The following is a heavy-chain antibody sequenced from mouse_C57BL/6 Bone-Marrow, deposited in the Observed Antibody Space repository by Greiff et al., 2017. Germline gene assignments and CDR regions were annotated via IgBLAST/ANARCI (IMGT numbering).Heavy chain of an antibody. CDR2: IDPSDSYT. CDR1: GYTFTSYW. D-gene: IGHD2-2*01. Sequence: VQLQQPGAELVMPGASVKLSCKASGYTFTSYWMHWVKQRPGQGLEWIGEIDPSDSYTNYNQKFKGKSKLTVDKSSSTAYMQLSSLTSEDSAVEYCASDRYYCYDGFAYWGQGTLVTVSA. J-gene: IGHJ3*01. CDR3: ASDRYYCYDGFAY. V-gene: IGHV1-69*01.